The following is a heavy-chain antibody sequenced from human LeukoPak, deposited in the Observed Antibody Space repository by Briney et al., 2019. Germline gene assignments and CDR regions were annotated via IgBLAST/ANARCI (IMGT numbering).Heavy chain of an antibody. CDR2: INHSGST. CDR1: GGSFSGYY. Sequence: SETLSLTCAVYGGSFSGYYWSWIRQPPGKGLEWIGEINHSGSTNYNPSLKSRVSISVHTSKNQFSLRLSSVTAADTAVYYCARQTDLGGGSWRGPRGIDYWGQGTLVTVSS. D-gene: IGHD2-15*01. V-gene: IGHV4-34*01. CDR3: ARQTDLGGGSWRGPRGIDY. J-gene: IGHJ4*02.